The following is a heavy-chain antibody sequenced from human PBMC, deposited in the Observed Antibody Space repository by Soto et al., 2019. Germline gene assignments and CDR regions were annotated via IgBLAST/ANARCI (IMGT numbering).Heavy chain of an antibody. CDR1: GGSVSSGSYY. V-gene: IGHV4-61*01. CDR2: IYYSGST. CDR3: ARRYYYDSSGYVGTRFDP. D-gene: IGHD3-22*01. Sequence: QVQLQESGPGLVKPSETLSLTCTVSGGSVSSGSYYWSWIRQPPGKGLEWIGYIYYSGSTNYNPSVKSRVTISEDTSKNQFYLKLSSVTAADTAVYYCARRYYYDSSGYVGTRFDPWGQGTLVTVSS. J-gene: IGHJ5*02.